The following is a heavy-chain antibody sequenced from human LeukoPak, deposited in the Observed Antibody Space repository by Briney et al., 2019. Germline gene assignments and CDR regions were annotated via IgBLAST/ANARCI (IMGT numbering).Heavy chain of an antibody. CDR2: INPNSGGT. D-gene: IGHD2-15*01. CDR1: GYIFTGFY. CDR3: ARGYDTTWYGWFDP. V-gene: IGHV1-2*02. Sequence: GASAKVSCKASGYIFTGFYIHWVRQAPGQGLEWMGWINPNSGGTKYARKFQGRVTMNRDTSISTVYMELSRLRSDDTAVYYCARGYDTTWYGWFDPWGQGTLVIVSS. J-gene: IGHJ5*02.